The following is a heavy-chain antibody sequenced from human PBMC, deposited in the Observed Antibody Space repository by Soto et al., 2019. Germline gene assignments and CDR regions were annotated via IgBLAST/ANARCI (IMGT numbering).Heavy chain of an antibody. Sequence: ASVKVSCKASGYTFTGYYMHWVRQAPGQGLEWMGWINPNSGGTNYAQKFQGRVTMTGDTSISTAYMELSRLRSDDTAVYYCARDRLWGITIFGVVHPGRSRPALGMDVWGQGTTVTVSS. CDR2: INPNSGGT. CDR1: GYTFTGYY. CDR3: ARDRLWGITIFGVVHPGRSRPALGMDV. V-gene: IGHV1-2*02. J-gene: IGHJ6*02. D-gene: IGHD3-3*01.